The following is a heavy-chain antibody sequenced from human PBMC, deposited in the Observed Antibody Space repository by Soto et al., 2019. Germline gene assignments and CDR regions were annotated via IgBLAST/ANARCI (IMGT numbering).Heavy chain of an antibody. CDR2: ISAYNRNT. J-gene: IGHJ5*02. Sequence: ASVKVSCKASGYTFTSYGISWVRQAPGQGLEWMGWISAYNRNTNYAQKLQGRVTMTTDTSTSTAYMELRSLRSDDTAVYYCAREQRDDILTGYFRPFDPWGQGTLVTVSS. D-gene: IGHD3-9*01. CDR3: AREQRDDILTGYFRPFDP. CDR1: GYTFTSYG. V-gene: IGHV1-18*01.